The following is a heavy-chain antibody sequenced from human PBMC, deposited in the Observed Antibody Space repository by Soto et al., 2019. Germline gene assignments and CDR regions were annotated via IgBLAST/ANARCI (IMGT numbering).Heavy chain of an antibody. D-gene: IGHD1-1*01. CDR2: FDPEDGET. CDR1: GYTLTELS. Sequence: GASVKVSCKVSGYTLTELSMHWVRQAPGKGLEWMGGFDPEDGETIYAQKFQGRVTMTEDTSTDTAYMELSSLRSEDTAVDYCATIAKLERRLFDYWGQGTLVTVSS. V-gene: IGHV1-24*01. CDR3: ATIAKLERRLFDY. J-gene: IGHJ4*02.